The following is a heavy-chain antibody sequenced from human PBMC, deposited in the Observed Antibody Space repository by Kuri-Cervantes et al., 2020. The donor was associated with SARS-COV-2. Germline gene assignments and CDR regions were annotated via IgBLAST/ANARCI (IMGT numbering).Heavy chain of an antibody. J-gene: IGHJ5*02. CDR1: GGSFSGYY. CDR3: ARDPNANHNNWFDP. CDR2: INHSGST. V-gene: IGHV4-34*01. Sequence: SETLSLTCAVYGGSFSGYYWSWIRQPPGKGPEWIGEINHSGSTNYNPSLKSRVTTSVDTSKNQSSLKLSSVTAADTAVYYCARDPNANHNNWFDPWGQGTLVTVSS. D-gene: IGHD4/OR15-4a*01.